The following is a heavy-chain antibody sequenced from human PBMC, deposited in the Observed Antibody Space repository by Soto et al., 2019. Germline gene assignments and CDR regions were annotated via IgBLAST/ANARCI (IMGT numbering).Heavy chain of an antibody. V-gene: IGHV3-30*03. CDR2: ISYDGINK. D-gene: IGHD3-22*01. J-gene: IGHJ4*02. CDR3: ARDFSRGGSGYYPFDS. Sequence: GGSLRLSXAASGITFSSYGMHWVRQAPGKGLEWVAVISYDGINKYYADSVKGRFTVSRDNSKNTLYLQTNSLRDEDTALYYCARDFSRGGSGYYPFDSWGQGTLVTVSS. CDR1: GITFSSYG.